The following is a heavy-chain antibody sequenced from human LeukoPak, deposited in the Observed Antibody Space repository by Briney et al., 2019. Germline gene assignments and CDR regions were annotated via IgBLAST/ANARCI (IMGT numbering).Heavy chain of an antibody. Sequence: GGSLRLSCAASGFTFSSYSMNWVRQAPGKGLEWVSSISSSSSYIYYADSVKGRFTISGDNAKNSLYLQMNSLRAEDTAVYYCARDTYDFWSGSHMDVWGKGTTVTVSS. D-gene: IGHD3-3*01. CDR3: ARDTYDFWSGSHMDV. CDR1: GFTFSSYS. J-gene: IGHJ6*03. CDR2: ISSSSSYI. V-gene: IGHV3-21*01.